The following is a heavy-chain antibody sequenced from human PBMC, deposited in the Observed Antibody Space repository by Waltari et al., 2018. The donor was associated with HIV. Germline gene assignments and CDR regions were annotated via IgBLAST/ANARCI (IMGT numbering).Heavy chain of an antibody. CDR2: ISSGGSTT. D-gene: IGHD3-16*02. Sequence: EVQLVESGGGSLQAGGSLRLSCAALGFAFRSYYRFWVRQAPGKGMVWVSRISSGGSTTSYADSVKGRFTVSRDNARNTLYLQMNSLRAEDTAVYYCARYRPEVHYYNGMDVWGQGTTVTVSS. J-gene: IGHJ6*02. CDR1: GFAFRSYY. CDR3: ARYRPEVHYYNGMDV. V-gene: IGHV3-74*01.